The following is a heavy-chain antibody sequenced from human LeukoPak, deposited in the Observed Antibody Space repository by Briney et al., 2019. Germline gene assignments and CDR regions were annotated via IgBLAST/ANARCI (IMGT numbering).Heavy chain of an antibody. D-gene: IGHD3-10*01. CDR3: AKDKASYYTSGSYYID. CDR1: GFIFSDYA. CDR2: ISWNSDSI. V-gene: IGHV3-9*01. Sequence: QSGGSLRLSCAASGFIFSDYAMNWVRQAPGKGLEWVSGISWNSDSIDYADSVKGRFTISRDNPKNSLYLQMNSLKTEDTALYFCAKDKASYYTSGSYYIDWGQGTLVTVSS. J-gene: IGHJ4*02.